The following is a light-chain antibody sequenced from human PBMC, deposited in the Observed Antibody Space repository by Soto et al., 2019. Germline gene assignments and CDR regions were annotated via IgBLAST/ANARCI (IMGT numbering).Light chain of an antibody. V-gene: IGLV4-69*01. CDR3: QTWGTGIHWV. J-gene: IGLJ3*02. CDR1: SGHSSYA. Sequence: QPVLTQSPSASASLGASVKLTCTLSSGHSSYAIAWHQQQPEKGPRYLMNLNSDGSHNRGDGIPDRFSGSSSGAERYLTISSLQSEDEADYYCQTWGTGIHWVFGGGTKVTVL. CDR2: LNSDGSH.